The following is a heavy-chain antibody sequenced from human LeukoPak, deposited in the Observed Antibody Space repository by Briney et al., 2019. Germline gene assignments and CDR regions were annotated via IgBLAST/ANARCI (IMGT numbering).Heavy chain of an antibody. J-gene: IGHJ4*02. Sequence: QAGGSLRLSCAASGFTFSSYAMSWVRQAPGKGLEWVSAISGSGGSTYYADSVKGRFTITRDNSKNTLYLQMNSLRAEAAAVYYCAKDQIVGATMPGFFDYWGQGTLVTVSS. CDR3: AKDQIVGATMPGFFDY. V-gene: IGHV3-23*01. D-gene: IGHD1-26*01. CDR1: GFTFSSYA. CDR2: ISGSGGST.